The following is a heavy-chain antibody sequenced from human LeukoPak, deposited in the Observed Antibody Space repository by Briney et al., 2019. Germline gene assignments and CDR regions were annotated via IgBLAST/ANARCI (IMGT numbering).Heavy chain of an antibody. D-gene: IGHD3-16*01. CDR3: ARGGIGAWFDP. J-gene: IGHJ5*02. Sequence: SETLSLTCTVSGGSISSYYWSWIRQPPGKGLEWIGYIYYSGSTNYNPSLKSRVTISVDTSKNQFSPKLSSVTAADTAVYHCARGGIGAWFDPWGQGALVTVSS. CDR2: IYYSGST. CDR1: GGSISSYY. V-gene: IGHV4-59*08.